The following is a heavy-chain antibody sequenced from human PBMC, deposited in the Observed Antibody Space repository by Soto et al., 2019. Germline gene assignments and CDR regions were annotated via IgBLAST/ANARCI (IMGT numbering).Heavy chain of an antibody. J-gene: IGHJ4*02. V-gene: IGHV3-23*01. D-gene: IGHD6-19*01. CDR3: AKDLQPWLVLRAPVDY. CDR1: GFTFSSYA. Sequence: GGSLRLSCAASGFTFSSYAMSWVRQAPGKGLEWVSAISGSGGSTYYADSVKGRFTISRDNSKNTLYLQMNSLRAEDTAVYYCAKDLQPWLVLRAPVDYWGQGTLVTVSS. CDR2: ISGSGGST.